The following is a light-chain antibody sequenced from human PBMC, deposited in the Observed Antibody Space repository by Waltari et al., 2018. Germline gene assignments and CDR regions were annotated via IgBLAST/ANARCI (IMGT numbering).Light chain of an antibody. CDR3: QKYVSLPAT. V-gene: IGKV3-20*01. J-gene: IGKJ1*01. CDR1: DSVGIY. Sequence: ETVLTQSPGTLSLSPGERATLSCKASDSVGIYLAWYQQKPGQVPRLLIYHASNRATGIPDRFSGSGSGTDFSLTISRLEPEDSAVYYCQKYVSLPATFGQGTKVEI. CDR2: HAS.